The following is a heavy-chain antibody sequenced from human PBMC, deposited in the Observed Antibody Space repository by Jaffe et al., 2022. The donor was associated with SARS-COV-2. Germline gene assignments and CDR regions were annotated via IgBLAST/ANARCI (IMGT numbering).Heavy chain of an antibody. CDR2: IFDSGST. CDR1: GGPIRNYY. V-gene: IGHV4-59*01. D-gene: IGHD5-12*01. Sequence: QVQLQESGPGLVKPSETLSLTCVVSGGPIRNYYWNWIRESPEKGLEWIGYIFDSGSTNYNPSLKSRVTISIDTSKNQFSLKLHSVTAADTAVYYCARKNTGYAGYFDYWGQGTLVTVSS. CDR3: ARKNTGYAGYFDY. J-gene: IGHJ4*02.